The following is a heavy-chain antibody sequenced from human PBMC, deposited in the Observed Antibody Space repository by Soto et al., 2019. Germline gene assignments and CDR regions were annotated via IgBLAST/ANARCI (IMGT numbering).Heavy chain of an antibody. V-gene: IGHV1-18*01. CDR1: CYTFTSYG. D-gene: IGHD3-3*01. CDR2: ISAYNGNT. Sequence: GTSVNVSCKASCYTFTSYGISWVRQAPGQVLEWMGWISAYNGNTNYAQKLQGRVTMTTDTSTSTAYMELRSLRSEDTAVYYCARSVNMGFLERFKAFDIWGQGKMVTVSS. CDR3: ARSVNMGFLERFKAFDI. J-gene: IGHJ3*02.